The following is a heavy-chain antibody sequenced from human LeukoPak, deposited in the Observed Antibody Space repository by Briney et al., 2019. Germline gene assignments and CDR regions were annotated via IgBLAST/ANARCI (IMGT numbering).Heavy chain of an antibody. D-gene: IGHD3-22*01. CDR3: ARQDSSGYHRHFDY. CDR2: INPNSGGT. J-gene: IGHJ4*02. CDR1: GYTFTDYY. V-gene: IGHV1-2*02. Sequence: GASVKVSCKASGYTFTDYYMHWVRQAPGQGLEWMGWINPNSGGTNYAQKFQGRVTMTRDTSISTAYMELSRLRSDDTAVYYCARQDSSGYHRHFDYWGQGTLVTVSS.